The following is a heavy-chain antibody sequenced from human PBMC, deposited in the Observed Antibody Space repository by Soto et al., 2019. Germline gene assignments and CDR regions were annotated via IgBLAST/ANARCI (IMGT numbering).Heavy chain of an antibody. CDR3: ARDHRYCSGSSCRPYYYYYGMDV. J-gene: IGHJ6*02. CDR2: ISGSGGST. V-gene: IGHV3-23*01. Sequence: LRLSCAASGFTFSSYAMSWVRQAPGKGLEWVSAISGSGGSTYYADSVKGRFTISRDNSKNTLYLQMNSLRAEDTAVYYCARDHRYCSGSSCRPYYYYYGMDVWGQGTTVTVSS. CDR1: GFTFSSYA. D-gene: IGHD2-15*01.